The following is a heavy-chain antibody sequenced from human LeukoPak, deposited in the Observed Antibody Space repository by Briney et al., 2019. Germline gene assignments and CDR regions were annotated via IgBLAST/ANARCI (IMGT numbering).Heavy chain of an antibody. CDR2: ISYDGSNK. D-gene: IGHD3-22*01. CDR1: GFTFSSYA. CDR3: ARDRYCYDSSGYFDY. V-gene: IGHV3-30-3*01. Sequence: PGRSLRLSCAASGFTFSSYAMHWVRQAPGKGLEWVAVISYDGSNKYYADSVKGRFTISRDNSKNTLYLQMNSLRAEDTAVYYCARDRYCYDSSGYFDYWGQGTLVTVSS. J-gene: IGHJ4*02.